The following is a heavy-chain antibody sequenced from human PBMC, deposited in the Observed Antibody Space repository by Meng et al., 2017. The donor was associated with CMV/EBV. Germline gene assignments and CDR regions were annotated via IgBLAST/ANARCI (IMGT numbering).Heavy chain of an antibody. V-gene: IGHV1-2*02. J-gene: IGHJ3*02. CDR2: INPNSGGT. CDR3: ARNWRDGHTLDPFNI. CDR1: GYSFSDYY. D-gene: IGHD5-24*01. Sequence: AAVKVACKASGYSFSDYYMHWVRQAPGQGLEWMGWINPNSGGTNYAQKFQGRVTMTRDTSISTAYMELSRLSSDGTAVYYCARNWRDGHTLDPFNIWGQGTMVTVSS.